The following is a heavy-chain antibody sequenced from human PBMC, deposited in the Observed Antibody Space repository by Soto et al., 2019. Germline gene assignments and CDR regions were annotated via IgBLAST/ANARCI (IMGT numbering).Heavy chain of an antibody. J-gene: IGHJ3*02. Sequence: GGSLRLSCTASGFTFGDYAMSWVRQAPGKGLEWVGFIRSKAYGGTTEYAASVKGRFTISRDDSKSIAYLQMNSLKTEDTAVYYCTTQRTVTGTSDAFDILGQGTMVTVSS. V-gene: IGHV3-49*04. D-gene: IGHD1-7*01. CDR3: TTQRTVTGTSDAFDI. CDR2: IRSKAYGGTT. CDR1: GFTFGDYA.